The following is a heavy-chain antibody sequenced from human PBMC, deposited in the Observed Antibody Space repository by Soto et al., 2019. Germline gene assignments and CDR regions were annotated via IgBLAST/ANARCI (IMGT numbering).Heavy chain of an antibody. D-gene: IGHD3-10*01. V-gene: IGHV4-4*02. CDR2: IYHSGST. CDR3: ARRWGEGRVDC. Sequence: QVQLQESGPGLVKPSGTLSLTCAVSVGSISSSNWWSWVREPPGKGLQWIGEIYHSGSTNYIPSRKSRVTISVDKSRNQCSLRLSSVTAADAAVYYCARRWGEGRVDCWGQGTLVTVSS. CDR1: VGSISSSNW. J-gene: IGHJ4*02.